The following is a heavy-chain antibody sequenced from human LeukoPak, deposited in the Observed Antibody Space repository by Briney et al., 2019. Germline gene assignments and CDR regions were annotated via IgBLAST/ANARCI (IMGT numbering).Heavy chain of an antibody. CDR3: ARGSGSYYGYYYYYMDV. CDR2: INPSGGST. Sequence: ASVKVSCKASGYTFTSYYMHWVRQAPGQGLEWMGIINPSGGSTSYAQKFQGRVTMTRDTSTSTVYMELSSLRSEDTAVYYCARGSGSYYGYYYYYMDVWGKGTTVTISS. J-gene: IGHJ6*03. V-gene: IGHV1-46*01. D-gene: IGHD1-26*01. CDR1: GYTFTSYY.